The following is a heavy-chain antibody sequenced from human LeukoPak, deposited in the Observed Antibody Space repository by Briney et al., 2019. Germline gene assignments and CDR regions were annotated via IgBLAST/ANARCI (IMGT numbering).Heavy chain of an antibody. D-gene: IGHD3-22*01. V-gene: IGHV1-18*01. CDR2: ISAYNGNT. Sequence: ASVKVSCKASGYTFTSYVISWVRQAPGQGLEWMGWISAYNGNTNYAQKLQGRVTMTTDTSTSTAYMELRSLRSDDTAVYYCARVAAYYYDSSGRPYNWFDPWGQGTLVTVSS. CDR3: ARVAAYYYDSSGRPYNWFDP. J-gene: IGHJ5*02. CDR1: GYTFTSYV.